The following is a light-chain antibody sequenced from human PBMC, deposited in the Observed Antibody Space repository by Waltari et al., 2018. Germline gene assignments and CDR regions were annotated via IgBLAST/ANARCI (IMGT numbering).Light chain of an antibody. CDR1: QNVLSSFNNKNS. Sequence: DIVMTQSPDSLAVSLGDRATTNGKSSQNVLSSFNNKNSLAWYQQKPGQPPKLLIYWASTRESGVPDRFSGSGSGTDFTLTISSLQAEDVAVYYCQQYYTAPYTFGQGTKVEIK. J-gene: IGKJ2*01. CDR2: WAS. CDR3: QQYYTAPYT. V-gene: IGKV4-1*01.